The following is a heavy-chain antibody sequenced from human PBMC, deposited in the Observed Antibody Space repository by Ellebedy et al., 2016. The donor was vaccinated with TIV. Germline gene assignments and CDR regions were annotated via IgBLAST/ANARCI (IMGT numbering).Heavy chain of an antibody. D-gene: IGHD3-10*01. CDR2: IYPGRGG. CDR3: ARDLGSGRYPGH. CDR1: GDPITGSHW. J-gene: IGHJ4*02. V-gene: IGHV4-4*02. Sequence: SETLSLXCAVSGDPITGSHWWSWVRQPPGRGLEWIGEIYPGRGGNYNPSLKSRVAMSIDESQNAFSLKLTPVTAADMAVYDCARDLGSGRYPGHWGQGTLVTVSS.